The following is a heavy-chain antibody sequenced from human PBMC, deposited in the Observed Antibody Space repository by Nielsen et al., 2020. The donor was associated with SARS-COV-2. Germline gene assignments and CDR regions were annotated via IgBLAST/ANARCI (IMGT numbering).Heavy chain of an antibody. D-gene: IGHD6-19*01. V-gene: IGHV4-59*08. CDR3: ATVGSGWYKFFDY. J-gene: IGHJ4*02. CDR1: GGSISSYY. CDR2: IYYSGST. Sequence: SETLSLTCTVSGGSISSYYWSWIRQPPGKGLEWIGYIYYSGSTNYNPSLRSRVTISLDTSKNQFSLKLSTVTAADAAVYYCATVGSGWYKFFDYWGQGALVTVSS.